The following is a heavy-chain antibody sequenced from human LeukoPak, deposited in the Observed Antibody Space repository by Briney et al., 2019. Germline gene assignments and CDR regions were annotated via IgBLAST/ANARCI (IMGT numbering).Heavy chain of an antibody. Sequence: GGSLRLPCAASGFTFSSYAMTWVRQAPGKGLEWVSAISGSGGRTYYADSVKGRFTISRDNSMDTLYLQMNSPRADDTAVYYCAKGARWELPLDYWGQGTLVTVSS. J-gene: IGHJ4*02. V-gene: IGHV3-23*01. CDR3: AKGARWELPLDY. D-gene: IGHD1-26*01. CDR2: ISGSGGRT. CDR1: GFTFSSYA.